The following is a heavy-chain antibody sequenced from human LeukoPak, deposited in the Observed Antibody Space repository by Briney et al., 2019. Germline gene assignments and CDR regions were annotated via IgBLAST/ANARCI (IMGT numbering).Heavy chain of an antibody. D-gene: IGHD3-10*01. CDR1: RGSISSSSYY. J-gene: IGHJ5*02. CDR2: IYYSGST. CDR3: ARLDETYYYCSGTVNWFDP. Sequence: SDTLSLPCTVSRGSISSSSYYWGWIRQPPGKGLEWVGSIYYSGSTYYNPSLKSRVTISVDTSKPEFSLKLSSVTAADTAVYYWARLDETYYYCSGTVNWFDPWGQGTLVTVSS. V-gene: IGHV4-39*01.